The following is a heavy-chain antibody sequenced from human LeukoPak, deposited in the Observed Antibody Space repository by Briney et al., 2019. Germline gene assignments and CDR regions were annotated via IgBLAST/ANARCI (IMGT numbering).Heavy chain of an antibody. V-gene: IGHV4-39*01. CDR3: ARRATNGPPYYFDN. CDR2: IFYSGTT. Sequence: SETLSLTCTVSGGSISSRSYYWGWIRQPPGKGLEWIGSIFYSGTTYYNPSLKSRVTISVDTSKDQFSLRLSSVTAADTAVYYCARRATNGPPYYFDNWGQGTLVTVSS. J-gene: IGHJ4*02. CDR1: GGSISSRSYY.